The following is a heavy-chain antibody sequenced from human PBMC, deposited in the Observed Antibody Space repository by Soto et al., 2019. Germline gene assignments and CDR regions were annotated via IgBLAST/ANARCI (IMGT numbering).Heavy chain of an antibody. CDR3: ARRSFPYSGSPLQPWSDALDI. J-gene: IGHJ3*02. CDR2: ISYNGNNK. V-gene: IGHV3-30*04. D-gene: IGHD1-26*01. CDR1: GFSISTYA. Sequence: QVQLVESGGGVVQPGRSLSVACAASGFSISTYALRWVRQAPGKGPEWVAIISYNGNNKHYADSVKGRFTISRDNSKNTVDLQMNRLRVEDTAMYYCARRSFPYSGSPLQPWSDALDIWGQGTKVTVSS.